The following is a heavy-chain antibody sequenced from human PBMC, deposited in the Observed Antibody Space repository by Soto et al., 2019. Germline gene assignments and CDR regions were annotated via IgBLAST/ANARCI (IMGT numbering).Heavy chain of an antibody. Sequence: PGGSLRLSCTASGFTFGDYAMSWFRQAPGKGLEWVGFIRSKAYGGTTEYVASVKGRFTISRDDSKSIAYLQMNSLKTEDTAVFYCTRATRGVAARPYYYYYVDVWGKGTTVTVSS. CDR2: IRSKAYGGTT. CDR3: TRATRGVAARPYYYYYVDV. J-gene: IGHJ6*03. CDR1: GFTFGDYA. D-gene: IGHD6-6*01. V-gene: IGHV3-49*03.